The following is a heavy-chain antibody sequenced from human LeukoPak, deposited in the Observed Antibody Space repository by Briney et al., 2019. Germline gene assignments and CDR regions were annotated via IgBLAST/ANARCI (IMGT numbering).Heavy chain of an antibody. V-gene: IGHV4-59*08. D-gene: IGHD3-22*01. CDR1: GASINNNF. CDR2: IYSSGSV. CDR3: ARHRDYYDT. J-gene: IGHJ4*02. Sequence: PSETLSLTCTVSGASINNNFWTWIRQPPGKGLEWIGYIYSSGSVNYNPSLKSRVTISGDTSKNQISLKLTSVTAADTAVYFCARHRDYYDTRGQGTLVTVSS.